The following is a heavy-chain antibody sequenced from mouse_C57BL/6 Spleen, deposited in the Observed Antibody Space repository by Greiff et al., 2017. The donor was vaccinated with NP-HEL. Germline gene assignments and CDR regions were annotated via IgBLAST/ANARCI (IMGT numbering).Heavy chain of an antibody. J-gene: IGHJ1*03. Sequence: LVEPGASVKISCKASGYSFTGYYMNWVKKSPEKSLEWIGEINPSTGGTTYNQKFKAKATLTVDKSSSTAYMQLKSLTSEDSAVYYCARFYYGSSYRYFDVWGTGTTVTVSS. CDR1: GYSFTGYY. V-gene: IGHV1-42*01. D-gene: IGHD1-1*01. CDR3: ARFYYGSSYRYFDV. CDR2: INPSTGGT.